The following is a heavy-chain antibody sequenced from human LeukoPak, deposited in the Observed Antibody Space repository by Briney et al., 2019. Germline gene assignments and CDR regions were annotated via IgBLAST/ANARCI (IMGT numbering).Heavy chain of an antibody. CDR3: ARGFRLGYCSSTSCPGSWFDP. V-gene: IGHV4-34*01. J-gene: IGHJ5*02. Sequence: SETLSLTCAVYGGSFRGYYWSWIRQPPGKGLEWIGEINHSGSTNYNPSLKSRVTISVDTSKNQFSLKLSSVTAADTAVYYCARGFRLGYCSSTSCPGSWFDPWGQGTPVTVSS. D-gene: IGHD2-2*01. CDR1: GGSFRGYY. CDR2: INHSGST.